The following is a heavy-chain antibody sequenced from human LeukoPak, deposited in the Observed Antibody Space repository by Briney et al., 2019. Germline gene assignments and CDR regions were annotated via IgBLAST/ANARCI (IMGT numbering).Heavy chain of an antibody. D-gene: IGHD5-18*01. CDR2: ISGSGDST. J-gene: IGHJ5*02. CDR1: GFTFSSCV. CDR3: ASLDTAKQPLANH. V-gene: IGHV3-23*01. Sequence: PGGSLRLSCAASGFTFSSCVMNWVRQAPGKGLEWVSTISGSGDSTYYAESVKGRFTISKDSAKNSLYLQMNSLRVEDTAMYYCASLDTAKQPLANHWGQGTLVTVSS.